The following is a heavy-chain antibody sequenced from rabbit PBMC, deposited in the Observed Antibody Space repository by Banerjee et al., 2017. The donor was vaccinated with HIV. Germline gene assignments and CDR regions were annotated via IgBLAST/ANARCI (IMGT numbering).Heavy chain of an antibody. D-gene: IGHD6-1*01. Sequence: QSLEESGGGLVQPEGSLTLTCTASGFSFSSNAMCWVRQAPGKGLEWIGCIYTTSGSTWYASWAKGRFTISKTSSTTVTLQMTSLTAADTATYFCAREVDYVGYGYDAFDPWGPGTLVTVS. J-gene: IGHJ2*01. V-gene: IGHV1S40*01. CDR3: AREVDYVGYGYDAFDP. CDR2: IYTTSGST. CDR1: GFSFSSNA.